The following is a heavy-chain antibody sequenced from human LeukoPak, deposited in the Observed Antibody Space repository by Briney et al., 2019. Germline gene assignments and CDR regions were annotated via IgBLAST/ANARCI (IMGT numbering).Heavy chain of an antibody. D-gene: IGHD6-13*01. V-gene: IGHV3-21*01. CDR2: ISSTSTYI. Sequence: PGGSLRLSCAASGFTFSNYEMNWARQAPGKGLEWVSSISSTSTYIYYADSVKGRFTISRDNSKNSLYLQMNSLRAEDTAVYYCARPYTSSPGDYGMDVWGKGTTVTVSS. J-gene: IGHJ6*04. CDR3: ARPYTSSPGDYGMDV. CDR1: GFTFSNYE.